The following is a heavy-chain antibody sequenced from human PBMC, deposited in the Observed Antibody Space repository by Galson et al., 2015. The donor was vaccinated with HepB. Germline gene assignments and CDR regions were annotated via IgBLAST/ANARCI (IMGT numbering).Heavy chain of an antibody. D-gene: IGHD5-18*01. J-gene: IGHJ4*02. V-gene: IGHV5-10-1*01. Sequence: QSGAAVKKPGESLRISCKGSGYSFTSYWISWGRQMPGQGLEWMGRIDPSDSYTNYSPSFQGHVTISADKSISTAYLQWSSLKASDTAIYYGARVGWDTAMVSDYWGQGTLVTVSS. CDR2: IDPSDSYT. CDR3: ARVGWDTAMVSDY. CDR1: GYSFTSYW.